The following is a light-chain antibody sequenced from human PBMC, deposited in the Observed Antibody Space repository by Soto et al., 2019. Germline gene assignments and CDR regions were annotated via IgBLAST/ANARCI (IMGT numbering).Light chain of an antibody. V-gene: IGLV1-40*01. CDR3: QSYDSSLSVLYV. CDR2: GNS. J-gene: IGLJ1*01. Sequence: QSVLTQPPSVSGAPGQRVTISCTGSSSNIGAGYDVHWYQQLPGTAPKLLIYGNSNRPSWVPDRFSGSKSGTSASLAITGLQAEDEADYYCQSYDSSLSVLYVFGTGTKVTVL. CDR1: SSNIGAGYD.